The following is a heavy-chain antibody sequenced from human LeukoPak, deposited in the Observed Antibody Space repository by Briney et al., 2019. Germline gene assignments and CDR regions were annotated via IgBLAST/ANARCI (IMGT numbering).Heavy chain of an antibody. J-gene: IGHJ5*02. CDR2: ISSSSSTI. Sequence: GGSLRLSCAASGFTFSTYWMTWVRQAPGKGLEWVSYISSSSSTIYYPDSVKGRFTISRDNARNSLDLQMNSLRDEDTAVYYWATTEREYSYGHNWFNARGQGTLVTVSS. CDR1: GFTFSTYW. CDR3: ATTEREYSYGHNWFNA. D-gene: IGHD5-18*01. V-gene: IGHV3-48*02.